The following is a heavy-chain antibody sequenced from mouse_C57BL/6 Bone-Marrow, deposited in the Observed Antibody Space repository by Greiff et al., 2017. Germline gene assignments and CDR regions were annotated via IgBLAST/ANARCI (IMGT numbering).Heavy chain of an antibody. Sequence: DVQLVESGGGLVQPGGSMKLSCVASGFTFSNYWMNWVRQSPEKGLEWVAQIRLKSDNYATYYAESVKGRFTISRDDSKSSVYLQMNNLRAEDTVIYYCTLLLWPHWGQGTSLTVSS. CDR3: TLLLWPH. D-gene: IGHD2-10*01. CDR2: IRLKSDNYAT. CDR1: GFTFSNYW. V-gene: IGHV6-3*01. J-gene: IGHJ2*02.